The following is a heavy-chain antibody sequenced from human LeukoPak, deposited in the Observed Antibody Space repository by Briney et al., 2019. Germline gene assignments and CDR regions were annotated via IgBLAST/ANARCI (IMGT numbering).Heavy chain of an antibody. CDR1: GGTFSSHA. V-gene: IGHV1-69*06. Sequence: SVKVSCKASGGTFSSHAISWVRQAPGQGLEWMGGIIPIFGTANYAQKFQGRVTITADKSTSTAYMELSSLRSEDTAVYYCARRTYYYGSGSPLGYWGQGTLVTVSS. J-gene: IGHJ4*02. D-gene: IGHD3-10*01. CDR3: ARRTYYYGSGSPLGY. CDR2: IIPIFGTA.